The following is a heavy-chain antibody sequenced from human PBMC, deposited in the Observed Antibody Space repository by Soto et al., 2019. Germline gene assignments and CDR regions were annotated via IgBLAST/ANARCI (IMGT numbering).Heavy chain of an antibody. CDR3: ARDYYYDFWGGYYHAFDI. D-gene: IGHD3-3*01. CDR2: ISAYNGNT. J-gene: IGHJ3*02. V-gene: IGHV1-18*01. Sequence: QVQLVQSGAEVKKPGASVKVSCKASGYTFTSYGISWVRQAPGQGLEWMGWISAYNGNTNYAQKLQGRVTMTTDTSASTAYMELRSLRSDDKAVYYCARDYYYDFWGGYYHAFDIWGQGTMVTVSS. CDR1: GYTFTSYG.